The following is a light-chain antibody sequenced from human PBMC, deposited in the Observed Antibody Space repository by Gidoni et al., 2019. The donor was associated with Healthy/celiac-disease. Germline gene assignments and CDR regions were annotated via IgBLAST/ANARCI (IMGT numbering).Light chain of an antibody. J-gene: IGKJ1*01. CDR1: QSVSSN. CDR3: QQYNNWPLWT. CDR2: DAT. Sequence: ELVITQSPATLSVSPGERATLSCRASQSVSSNLAWYQQKPGQAPRLLIYDATTRATGIPARFSGSGSGTEFTLTISSLQSEDFAVYYCQQYNNWPLWTFGQGTKVEIK. V-gene: IGKV3-15*01.